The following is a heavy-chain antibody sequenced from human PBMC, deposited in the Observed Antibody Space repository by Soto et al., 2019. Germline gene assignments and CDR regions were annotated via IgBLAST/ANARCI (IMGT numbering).Heavy chain of an antibody. CDR2: IYYSGST. V-gene: IGHV4-59*12. D-gene: IGHD3-10*01. CDR3: ARLDRGNVDY. Sequence: SETLSLTCTVSGGSISSYYWSWIRQPPGKGLEWIGYIYYSGSTNYNPSLKSRVTISVDTSKNQFSLKLSSVTAADTAVYYCARLDRGNVDYWGQGTLVTVSS. J-gene: IGHJ4*02. CDR1: GGSISSYY.